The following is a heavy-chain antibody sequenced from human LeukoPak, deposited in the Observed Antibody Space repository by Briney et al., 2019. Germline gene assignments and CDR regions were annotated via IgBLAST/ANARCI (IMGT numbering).Heavy chain of an antibody. V-gene: IGHV4-59*08. D-gene: IGHD3-10*01. CDR1: DDSITIYY. Sequence: PSEALSLTCTVSDDSITIYYWTWIRQPPGKGLEWIGYIDHTGSTNYNPSLNSRVTISRDTSKNHFSLELSSVTAADTAVYYCARGLWFGDENPPYFDYWGQGILVTVSS. J-gene: IGHJ4*02. CDR3: ARGLWFGDENPPYFDY. CDR2: IDHTGST.